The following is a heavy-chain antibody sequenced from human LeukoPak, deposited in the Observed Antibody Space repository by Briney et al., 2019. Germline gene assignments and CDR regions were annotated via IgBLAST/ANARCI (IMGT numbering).Heavy chain of an antibody. V-gene: IGHV3-48*04. CDR1: GFTFSSYT. CDR2: ITSSGSTV. D-gene: IGHD3-10*01. Sequence: PGGSLRLSCAASGFTFSSYTMNWVRQAPGKGLEWVSYITSSGSTVYYADSVKGRFTISRDNAKNSLYLQMQSPTAEDTAVYFCARAGSSSKYYYYMDVWGKGTTVTVSS. J-gene: IGHJ6*03. CDR3: ARAGSSSKYYYYMDV.